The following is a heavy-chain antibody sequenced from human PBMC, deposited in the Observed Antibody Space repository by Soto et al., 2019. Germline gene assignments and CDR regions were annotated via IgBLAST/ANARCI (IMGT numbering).Heavy chain of an antibody. CDR1: VYTFTYYY. J-gene: IGHJ3*02. V-gene: IGHV1-2*02. Sequence: XSVKVSCKASVYTFTYYYIHWVRQAPGQGLECMGWINCNSGDTDYAQKFQGRVTVTRDTSISTAYMELTGLRSDDTAMYYCARAIERQTNDAFDIWGQGTMVTVSS. CDR3: ARAIERQTNDAFDI. D-gene: IGHD1-1*01. CDR2: INCNSGDT.